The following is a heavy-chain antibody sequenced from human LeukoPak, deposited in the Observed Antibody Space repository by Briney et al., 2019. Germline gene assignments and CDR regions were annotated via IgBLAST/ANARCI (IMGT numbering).Heavy chain of an antibody. CDR1: GFTFSSSA. V-gene: IGHV3-23*01. D-gene: IGHD1/OR15-1a*01. J-gene: IGHJ4*02. Sequence: GGSLRLSCAASGFTFSSSAMSWVRQVPGKGLEWVSAISGSGGSTYYADSVKGRFTISRDNSKNTLYLQMNSLRAEDTAVYYCAKVWRGTHPILDYWGQGTLVTVSS. CDR2: ISGSGGST. CDR3: AKVWRGTHPILDY.